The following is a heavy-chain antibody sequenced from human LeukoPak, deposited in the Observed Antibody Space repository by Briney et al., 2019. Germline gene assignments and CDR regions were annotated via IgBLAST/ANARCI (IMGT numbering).Heavy chain of an antibody. Sequence: GGSLRLSCAASGFTFSTYGMHWVRQAPGKGLDWVAFIRYDGSEGYYADSVKDRFTVSRDNSKNRMYLQMNSLRAEDTAIYYCAKVGYGWYEADYWGQGTLVTVSS. CDR3: AKVGYGWYEADY. D-gene: IGHD6-19*01. J-gene: IGHJ4*02. CDR2: IRYDGSEG. V-gene: IGHV3-30*02. CDR1: GFTFSTYG.